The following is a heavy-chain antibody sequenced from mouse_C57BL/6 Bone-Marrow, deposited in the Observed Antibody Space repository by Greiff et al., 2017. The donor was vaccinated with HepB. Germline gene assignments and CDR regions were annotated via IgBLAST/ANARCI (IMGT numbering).Heavy chain of an antibody. V-gene: IGHV1-61*01. D-gene: IGHD2-1*01. CDR3: ARAPYGNYLYYVDY. J-gene: IGHJ2*01. CDR1: GYTFTSYW. CDR2: IYPSDSET. Sequence: VKLKQPGAELVRPGSSVKLSCKASGYTFTSYWMDWVKQRPGQGLEWIGNIYPSDSETHYNQKFKDKATLTVDKSSSTAYMQRSSLTSEYSAVYYCARAPYGNYLYYVDYWGKGTTLTGAS.